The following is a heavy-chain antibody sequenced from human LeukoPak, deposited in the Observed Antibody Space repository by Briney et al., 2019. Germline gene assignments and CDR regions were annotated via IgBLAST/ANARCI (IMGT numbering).Heavy chain of an antibody. CDR3: ARAPYDFWSGYLNYFDY. D-gene: IGHD3-3*01. V-gene: IGHV4-59*01. J-gene: IGHJ4*02. Sequence: SETLSLTCTVSGGSISSYYWSWIRQPPGKGLEWIGYIYYSGSTNYNPSLKSRVTISVDTSKNQFSLKLSSVTAADTAVYYCARAPYDFWSGYLNYFDYWGQGTLVTVSS. CDR1: GGSISSYY. CDR2: IYYSGST.